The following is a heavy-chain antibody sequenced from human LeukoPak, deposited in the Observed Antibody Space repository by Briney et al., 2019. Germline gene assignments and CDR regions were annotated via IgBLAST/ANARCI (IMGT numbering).Heavy chain of an antibody. CDR2: IKQDGSEK. V-gene: IGHV3-7*01. CDR1: GFTFSSYW. Sequence: GGSLRLSCAASGFTFSSYWMHWVRQAPGKGLEWVANIKQDGSEKYYVDSVKGRFTISRDNAKNSLYLQMNSLRAEDTAVYYCARVAWAGSYLLGYWGQGTLVTVSS. CDR3: ARVAWAGSYLLGY. J-gene: IGHJ4*02. D-gene: IGHD3-10*01.